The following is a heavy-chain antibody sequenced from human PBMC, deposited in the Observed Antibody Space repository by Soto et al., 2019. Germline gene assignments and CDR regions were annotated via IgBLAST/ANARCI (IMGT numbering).Heavy chain of an antibody. CDR3: ARDLDSSGEDYYYYGMDV. J-gene: IGHJ6*02. CDR2: INPNSGGT. V-gene: IGHV1-2*04. CDR1: GYTFTGYY. D-gene: IGHD6-19*01. Sequence: ASVKVSCKASGYTFTGYYMHWVRQAPGQGLEWMGWINPNSGGTNYAQKFQGWVTMTRDTSISTAYMELSRLRSDGTAVYYCARDLDSSGEDYYYYGMDVWGQGTTVTVSS.